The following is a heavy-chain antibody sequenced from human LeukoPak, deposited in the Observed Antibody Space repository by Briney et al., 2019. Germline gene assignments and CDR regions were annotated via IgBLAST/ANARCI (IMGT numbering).Heavy chain of an antibody. V-gene: IGHV3-53*01. CDR3: ARGDFHYYYYMDV. CDR1: GFSVSGNY. CDR2: IYSGGST. D-gene: IGHD2/OR15-2a*01. Sequence: QPGGSLRLSCAASGFSVSGNYMSWVRQAPGEGLEWVSVIYSGGSTYYADSVKGRFTISRDNSKNTLYLQMNSLRAEDTAVYYCARGDFHYYYYMDVWGKGTTVTVSS. J-gene: IGHJ6*03.